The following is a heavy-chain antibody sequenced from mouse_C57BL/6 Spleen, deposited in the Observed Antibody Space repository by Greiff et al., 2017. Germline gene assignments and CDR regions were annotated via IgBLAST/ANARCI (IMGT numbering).Heavy chain of an antibody. J-gene: IGHJ2*01. Sequence: VQLQQSGPELVKPGASVKISCKASGYTFTDYYMNWVKQSHGKSLEWIGDINPNNGGTSYNQKFKGKATLTVDKSSSTAYMELRSLTSEDSAVYYCAIPWDWDYWGQGTTLTVSS. CDR1: GYTFTDYY. CDR3: AIPWDWDY. CDR2: INPNNGGT. V-gene: IGHV1-26*01. D-gene: IGHD4-1*01.